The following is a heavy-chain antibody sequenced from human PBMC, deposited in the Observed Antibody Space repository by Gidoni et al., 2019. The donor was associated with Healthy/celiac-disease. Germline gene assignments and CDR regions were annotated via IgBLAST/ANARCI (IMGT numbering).Heavy chain of an antibody. CDR1: GFTFSSSA. Sequence: EVQLLESGGGLVQPGGSLRLSCAASGFTFSSSAMSWVRQATGKGLEWLSTISGSGGSTYYADSVKGRFTFSRDNSKNTLYLQINSLRAEDTAVYYCASRDQKNWGQGTLVTVSS. CDR3: ASRDQKN. V-gene: IGHV3-23*01. J-gene: IGHJ4*02. CDR2: ISGSGGST.